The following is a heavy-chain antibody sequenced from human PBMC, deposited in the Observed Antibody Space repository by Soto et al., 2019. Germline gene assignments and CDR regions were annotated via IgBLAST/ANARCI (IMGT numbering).Heavy chain of an antibody. V-gene: IGHV3-23*01. J-gene: IGHJ6*02. D-gene: IGHD6-13*01. CDR2: ISGGGAGT. CDR1: GFTFSNYP. Sequence: GGSLRLCCAASGFTFSNYPMSWVRQAPGKGLEWVSAISGGGAGTYYADSVKGRFTISRDNSKNTLYLQMNSLRAEDTAVYYCARDSSAALGAIYYHYGMAVWGQGTTVTVSS. CDR3: ARDSSAALGAIYYHYGMAV.